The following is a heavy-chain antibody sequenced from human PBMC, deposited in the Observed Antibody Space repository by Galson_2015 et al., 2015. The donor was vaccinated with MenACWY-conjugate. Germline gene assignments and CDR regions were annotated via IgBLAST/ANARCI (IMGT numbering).Heavy chain of an antibody. Sequence: SLRLSCAVSGFTVSSDYMSWVRQAPGKGLEWVSSISHSGGNTYYADSVKGRFTISRDNSKNTVYLQMNSLRADDTAVYYCAKVGGSGSYANPFDYWGQGTLVTVSS. V-gene: IGHV3-23*01. CDR1: GFTVSSDY. J-gene: IGHJ4*02. CDR3: AKVGGSGSYANPFDY. D-gene: IGHD3-10*01. CDR2: ISHSGGNT.